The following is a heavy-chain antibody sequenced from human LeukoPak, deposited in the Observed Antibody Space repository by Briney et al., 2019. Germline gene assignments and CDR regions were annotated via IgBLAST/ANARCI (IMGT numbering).Heavy chain of an antibody. D-gene: IGHD6-13*01. CDR1: GYTFTSYA. CDR2: INPNSGGT. J-gene: IGHJ6*02. CDR3: AREPATYSSSWYAPHLYYYGMDV. V-gene: IGHV1-2*04. Sequence: ASVKVSCKASGYTFTSYAMNWVRQAPGQGLEWMGWINPNSGGTNYAQKFQGWVTMTRDTSISTAYMELSRLRSDDTAVYYCAREPATYSSSWYAPHLYYYGMDVWGQGTTVTVSS.